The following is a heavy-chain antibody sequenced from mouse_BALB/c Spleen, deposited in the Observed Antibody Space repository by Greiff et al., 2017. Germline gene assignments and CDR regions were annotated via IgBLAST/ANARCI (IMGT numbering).Heavy chain of an antibody. Sequence: EVKVVESGGGLVKPGGSLKLSCAASGFAFSSYDMSWVRQTPEKRLEWVAYISSGGGSTYYPDTVKGRFTISRDNAKNTLYLQMSSLKSEDTAMYYCARHGDGYYFYAMDYWGQGTSVTVSS. CDR2: ISSGGGST. CDR1: GFAFSSYD. J-gene: IGHJ4*01. V-gene: IGHV5-12-1*01. CDR3: ARHGDGYYFYAMDY. D-gene: IGHD2-3*01.